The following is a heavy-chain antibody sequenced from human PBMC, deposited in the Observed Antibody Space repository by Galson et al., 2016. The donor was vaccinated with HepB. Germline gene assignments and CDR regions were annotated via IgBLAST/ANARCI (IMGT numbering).Heavy chain of an antibody. CDR1: GFTFSSYV. V-gene: IGHV3-23*01. CDR2: IGGSGGST. Sequence: SLRLSCAASGFTFSSYVMSWVRQAPGKGLEWVSGIGGSGGSTYYADSVKGRFTISRDNSKNTLYLQMNSLRYEDTAVYYCAKAATPVFYYHGMDVWGQGTAVTVFS. CDR3: AKAATPVFYYHGMDV. J-gene: IGHJ6*02.